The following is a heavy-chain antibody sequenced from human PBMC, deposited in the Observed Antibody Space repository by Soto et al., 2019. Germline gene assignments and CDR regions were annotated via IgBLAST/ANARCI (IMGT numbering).Heavy chain of an antibody. CDR1: GGSFSGYY. V-gene: IGHV4-34*01. D-gene: IGHD3-3*01. CDR3: ARARVLRFSKPTPRVDAFDI. Sequence: SETLSRTCAVYGGSFSGYYWSWIRQPPGKGLEWIGEINHSGSTNYNPSLKSRVTISVDTSKNQFSLKLSSVTAADTAVYYCARARVLRFSKPTPRVDAFDIWGQGTMVTVSS. CDR2: INHSGST. J-gene: IGHJ3*02.